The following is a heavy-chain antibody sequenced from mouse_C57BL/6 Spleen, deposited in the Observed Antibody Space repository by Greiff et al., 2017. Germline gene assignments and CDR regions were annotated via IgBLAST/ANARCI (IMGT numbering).Heavy chain of an antibody. D-gene: IGHD2-2*01. CDR1: GYTFTDYY. J-gene: IGHJ4*01. Sequence: EVQLQQSGPELVKPGASVKISCKASGYTFTDYYMNWVKQSHGKSLEWIGDINPNNGGTSYNQKFKGKATLTVDKSSSTASMELRSLTSEDSAVYYCASGGSTMVTTLYYYAMDYWGQGTSVTVSS. CDR2: INPNNGGT. V-gene: IGHV1-26*01. CDR3: ASGGSTMVTTLYYYAMDY.